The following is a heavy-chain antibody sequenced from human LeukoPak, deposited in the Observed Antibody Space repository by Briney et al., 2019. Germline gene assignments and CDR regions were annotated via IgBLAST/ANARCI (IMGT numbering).Heavy chain of an antibody. CDR3: ARDGAYYYDSSGYYSDY. CDR1: GYTFTSYG. V-gene: IGHV1-18*01. D-gene: IGHD3-22*01. J-gene: IGHJ4*02. CDR2: ISAYNGNT. Sequence: ASVKVPCKASGYTFTSYGISWVRQAPGQGLEWMGWISAYNGNTNYAQKLQGRVTMTTDTSTSTAYMELRSLRSDDTAVYYCARDGAYYYDSSGYYSDYWGQGTLVTVSS.